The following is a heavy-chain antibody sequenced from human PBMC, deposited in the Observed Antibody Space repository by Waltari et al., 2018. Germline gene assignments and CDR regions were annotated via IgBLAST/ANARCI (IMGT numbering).Heavy chain of an antibody. CDR1: GYTFTSYG. V-gene: IGHV1-18*03. CDR2: ISAYNGNT. J-gene: IGHJ6*02. Sequence: QVQLVQSGAEVKKPGASVKVSCKASGYTFTSYGISWVRQAPGQGLEWMGWISAYNGNTNYAQKLQGRVTMTTDTATSTAYMELRSLRSDDMAVYYCARDTVRYCSSTSCYTRRVYGMDVWGQGTTVTVSS. D-gene: IGHD2-2*02. CDR3: ARDTVRYCSSTSCYTRRVYGMDV.